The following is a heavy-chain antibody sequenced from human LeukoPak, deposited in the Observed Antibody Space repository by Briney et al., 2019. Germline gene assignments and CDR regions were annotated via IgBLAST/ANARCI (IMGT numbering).Heavy chain of an antibody. D-gene: IGHD3-22*01. CDR2: IGASGSST. CDR3: AKSPYYDSSGDAFEI. V-gene: IGHV3-23*01. Sequence: GGSLRLSCAASKFIFSEYAMDWVRQAPGKGLEWVAAIGASGSSTYYAASVEGRFTISRDNSKETLYLQMDSLRADDTAVYFCAKSPYYDSSGDAFEIWGQGTLVTVSS. CDR1: KFIFSEYA. J-gene: IGHJ3*02.